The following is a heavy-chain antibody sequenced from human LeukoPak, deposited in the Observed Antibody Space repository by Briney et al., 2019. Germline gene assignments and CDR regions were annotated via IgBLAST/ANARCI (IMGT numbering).Heavy chain of an antibody. CDR3: ARESITMVRGALDY. Sequence: GGSLRLSCAASGFTFSSYSMNWVRQAPGKGLEWVSSISSSSSYIYYADSVKGRFTISRDNAKNSLYLQMNSLRAEDTAVYYCARESITMVRGALDYWGQGTLVTVSS. V-gene: IGHV3-21*01. CDR1: GFTFSSYS. CDR2: ISSSSSYI. D-gene: IGHD3-10*01. J-gene: IGHJ4*02.